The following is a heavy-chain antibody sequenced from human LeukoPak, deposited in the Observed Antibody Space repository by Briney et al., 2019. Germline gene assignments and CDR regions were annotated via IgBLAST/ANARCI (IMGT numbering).Heavy chain of an antibody. D-gene: IGHD2-2*01. CDR3: ARVRDIVVVPAAAGGFWFDP. V-gene: IGHV1-2*02. CDR2: VNPNSGGT. CDR1: GYTFTSYG. J-gene: IGHJ5*02. Sequence: ASVKVSCKASGYTFTSYGISWVRQAPGQGLEWMGWVNPNSGGTNYAQKFQGRVTMTRDTSISTAYMELSRLRSDDTAVYYCARVRDIVVVPAAAGGFWFDPWGQGTLVTVSS.